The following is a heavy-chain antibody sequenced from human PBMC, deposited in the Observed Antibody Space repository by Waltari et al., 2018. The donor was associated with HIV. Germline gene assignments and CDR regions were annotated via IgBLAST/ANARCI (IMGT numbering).Heavy chain of an antibody. V-gene: IGHV1-2*02. CDR2: ANPNRGGT. Sequence: QVQLVQSGAEVKKPGASVKVSCKASGYTFTGYYMHWVRQAPGQGLEWMGWANPNRGGTNYAQKVQGRVTMTRDTSSSTAYMELSRLRTDETAVYYCAIVGDTIVGVVHGGGMDVWGQGTTVTVSS. CDR1: GYTFTGYY. J-gene: IGHJ6*02. CDR3: AIVGDTIVGVVHGGGMDV. D-gene: IGHD3-3*01.